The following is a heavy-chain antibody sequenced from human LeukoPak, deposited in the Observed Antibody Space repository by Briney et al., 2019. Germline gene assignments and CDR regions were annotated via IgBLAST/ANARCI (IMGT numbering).Heavy chain of an antibody. CDR1: GYTFTGYY. CDR2: MNPNSGNT. V-gene: IGHV1-8*02. CDR3: ARGRQYSSSWYEGLGYYYYYMDV. D-gene: IGHD6-13*01. Sequence: GASVKVSCKASGYTFTGYYLHWVRQATGQGLEWMGWMNPNSGNTGYAQKFQGRVTMTRNTSISTAYMELSSLRSEDTAVYYCARGRQYSSSWYEGLGYYYYYMDVWGKGTTVTISS. J-gene: IGHJ6*03.